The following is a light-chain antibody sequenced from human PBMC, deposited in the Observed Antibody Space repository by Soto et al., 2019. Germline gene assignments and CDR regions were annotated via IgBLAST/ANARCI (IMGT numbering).Light chain of an antibody. Sequence: QSALTQPPSASGAPGHTVTISCTGSSXNIGATYDVHWYQQLPGTAPKLLIYNNDNRPSGVPDRFSGSKSGTSASLAVSGLQAEDEADYYCSSYAGSSNVFGTGTKVTVL. CDR3: SSYAGSSNV. CDR1: SXNIGATYD. V-gene: IGLV1-40*01. J-gene: IGLJ1*01. CDR2: NND.